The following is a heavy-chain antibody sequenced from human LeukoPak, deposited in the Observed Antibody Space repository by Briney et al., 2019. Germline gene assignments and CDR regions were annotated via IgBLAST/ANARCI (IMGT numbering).Heavy chain of an antibody. V-gene: IGHV3-30*04. D-gene: IGHD3-10*01. CDR3: ARAKPKNMVRGLIMRRESRYYFDY. J-gene: IGHJ4*02. CDR1: GFTFSSYA. CDR2: ISYDGSNK. Sequence: GGSLRLSCAASGFTFSSYAMHWVRQAPGKGLEWVAIISYDGSNKYYAESVKGRFTISRDNSKNTLYLQMNSLRAEDTAVYYCARAKPKNMVRGLIMRRESRYYFDYWGQGTLVTVSS.